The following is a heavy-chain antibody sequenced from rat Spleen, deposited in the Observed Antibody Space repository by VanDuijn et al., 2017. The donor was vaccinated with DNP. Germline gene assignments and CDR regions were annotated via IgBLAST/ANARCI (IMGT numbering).Heavy chain of an antibody. CDR2: INFDGGST. V-gene: IGHV5-27*01. Sequence: EVQLVESGGGLVQPGRSLKLSCAASGFTFSNYDMAWVRQAPTKGLEWVAYINFDGGSTYHGDSVKGRFTISRDNAENTVYLQMNSLRSEDTATYYCAKANGRDWGQGVMVTVSS. D-gene: IGHD4-3*01. J-gene: IGHJ2*01. CDR1: GFTFSNYD. CDR3: AKANGRD.